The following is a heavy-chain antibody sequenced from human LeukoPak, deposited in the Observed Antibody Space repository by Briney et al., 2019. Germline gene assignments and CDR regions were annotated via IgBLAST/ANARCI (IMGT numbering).Heavy chain of an antibody. D-gene: IGHD2-15*01. CDR2: IYYSGST. V-gene: IGHV4-39*07. CDR1: GGSISSSSYY. CDR3: ARGDCSGGSCYYY. Sequence: SGTLSLTCTVSGGSISSSSYYWGWIRQPPGKGLEWIGSIYYSGSTYYNPSLKSRVTISVDTSKNQFSLKLSSVTAADTAVYYCARGDCSGGSCYYYWGQGTLVTVSS. J-gene: IGHJ4*02.